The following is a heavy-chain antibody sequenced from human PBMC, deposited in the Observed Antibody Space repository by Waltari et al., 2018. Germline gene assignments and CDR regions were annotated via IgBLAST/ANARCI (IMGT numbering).Heavy chain of an antibody. D-gene: IGHD5-12*01. CDR1: GYTFTGDY. Sequence: QVHLVQSGAEVKKPGASVKVSCQASGYTFTGDYIQWVRRAPGQGLEWMGRINPNSGDTNYAQKFQGRVTLTRDTSINTAYMELSSLKSDDTAVYYCARDLGSDYENRDYWGQGTLVTVPS. CDR3: ARDLGSDYENRDY. V-gene: IGHV1-2*06. CDR2: INPNSGDT. J-gene: IGHJ4*02.